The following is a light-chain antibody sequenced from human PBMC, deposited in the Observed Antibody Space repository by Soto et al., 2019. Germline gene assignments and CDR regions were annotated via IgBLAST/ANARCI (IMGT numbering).Light chain of an antibody. CDR3: CSYAGSSTYV. Sequence: QSALTQPASVSGSPGQTITISCTGTSSDVGSYNFVPWYQEHPGKAPKVMIYEVYKRPSGVSNRFSGSKSGSTASLTISGLQVEDEADYYCCSYAGSSTYVFGTGTKLTVL. V-gene: IGLV2-23*02. CDR2: EVY. J-gene: IGLJ1*01. CDR1: SSDVGSYNF.